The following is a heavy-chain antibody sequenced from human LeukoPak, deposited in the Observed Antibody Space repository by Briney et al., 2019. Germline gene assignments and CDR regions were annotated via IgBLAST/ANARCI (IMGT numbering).Heavy chain of an antibody. J-gene: IGHJ4*02. V-gene: IGHV3-21*01. D-gene: IGHD2-15*01. Sequence: GGSLRLSCAASGFTFSSYSMNWVRQAPGKGLEWVSSISSSSSYIYYADSVKGRFTISRDNAKNSLYLQMNSLRAEDTAVYYCARAGCSGGSCLDYWGQGTLVTVSS. CDR2: ISSSSSYI. CDR3: ARAGCSGGSCLDY. CDR1: GFTFSSYS.